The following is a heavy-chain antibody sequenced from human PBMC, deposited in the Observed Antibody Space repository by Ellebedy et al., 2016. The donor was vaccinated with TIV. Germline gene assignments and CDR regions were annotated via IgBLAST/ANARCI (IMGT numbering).Heavy chain of an antibody. D-gene: IGHD2-21*01. Sequence: GGSLRLSXAASGFTFSDHYMDWVRQAPGKGLEWVGRTRNKANSYTTEYAASVKGRFTISRDDSKNSLYLQMNSLKTEDTAVYYCVWWWRYWGQGTLVTVSS. CDR1: GFTFSDHY. CDR3: VWWWRY. CDR2: TRNKANSYTT. V-gene: IGHV3-72*01. J-gene: IGHJ4*02.